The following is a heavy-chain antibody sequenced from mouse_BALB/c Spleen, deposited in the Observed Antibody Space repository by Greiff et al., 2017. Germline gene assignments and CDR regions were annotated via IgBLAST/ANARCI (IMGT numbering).Heavy chain of an antibody. CDR3: TRSRAGTFDY. CDR2: IYPSDSYT. V-gene: IGHV1-69*02. CDR1: GYTFTSYW. J-gene: IGHJ2*01. D-gene: IGHD3-3*01. Sequence: VQLQQPGAELVRPGASVKLSCKASGYTFTSYWINWVKQRPGQGLEWIGNIYPSDSYTNYNQKFKDKATLTVDKSSSTAYMQLSSPTSEDSAVYYCTRSRAGTFDYWGQGTTLTVSS.